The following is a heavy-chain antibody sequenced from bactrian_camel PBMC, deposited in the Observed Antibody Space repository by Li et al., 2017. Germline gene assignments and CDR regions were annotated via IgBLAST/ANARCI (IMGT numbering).Heavy chain of an antibody. J-gene: IGHJ4*01. Sequence: HVQLVESGGGSVQAGGSLRLSCSASGFPYSTYCMSWFRQAPGKVREGVAAIDSDGSITYADSVKGRFTISQDNAKNTLYLQMNNLKTEDTAMYSCKTFSSVRTSTRACVEGYYGEGTQVTVS. D-gene: IGHD2*01. CDR2: IDSDGSI. CDR1: GFPYSTYC. V-gene: IGHV3S26*01.